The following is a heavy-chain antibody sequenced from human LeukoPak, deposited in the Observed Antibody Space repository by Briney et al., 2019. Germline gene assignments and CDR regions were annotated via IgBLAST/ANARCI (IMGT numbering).Heavy chain of an antibody. J-gene: IGHJ4*02. CDR2: MHPNSGVT. CDR1: GYTFTGYW. Sequence: GASVKVSCKASGYTFTGYWIHWVRQAPGQGLEWMGSMHPNSGVTGYAQRFQGRVTMTRDTSISTAYMDLSSLRSDDTAVYYCARDPGYLQSDYWGQGTLVTVPS. D-gene: IGHD4-11*01. CDR3: ARDPGYLQSDY. V-gene: IGHV1-2*02.